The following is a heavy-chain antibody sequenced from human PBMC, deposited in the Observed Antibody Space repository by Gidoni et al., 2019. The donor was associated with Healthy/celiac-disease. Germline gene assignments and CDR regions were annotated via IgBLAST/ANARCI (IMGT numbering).Heavy chain of an antibody. CDR2: IKSKTDGGTT. CDR1: GFTFRNAW. V-gene: IGHV3-15*01. J-gene: IGHJ4*02. CDR3: TTDPHDYGELDY. D-gene: IGHD4-17*01. Sequence: EVQLVASGGGLVQPGGSLRLSCAASGFTFRNAWMSWVRQAPGKGLEWVGRIKSKTDGGTTDYAAPVKGRFTISRDDSKNTLYLQMNSLKTEDTAVYYCTTDPHDYGELDYWGQGTLVTVSS.